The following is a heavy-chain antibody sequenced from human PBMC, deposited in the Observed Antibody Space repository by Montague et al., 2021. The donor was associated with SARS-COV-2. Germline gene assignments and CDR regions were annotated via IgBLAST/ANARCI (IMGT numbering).Heavy chain of an antibody. Sequence: SETLSLTCVVYGASISTDNWWTLVRLPPGKGLEWVGEIYHTESTKYKPSLKSRVSMSVDKSLNQSSLRLTSVTAADTTIYYSARKGSGRSDLAYWGQGTLVTVSS. V-gene: IGHV4-4*02. CDR2: IYHTEST. J-gene: IGHJ4*02. CDR1: GASISTDNW. D-gene: IGHD1-26*01. CDR3: ARKGSGRSDLAY.